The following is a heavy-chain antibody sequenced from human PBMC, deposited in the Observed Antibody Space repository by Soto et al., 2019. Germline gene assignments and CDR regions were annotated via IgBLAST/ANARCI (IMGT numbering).Heavy chain of an antibody. J-gene: IGHJ6*02. D-gene: IGHD1-7*01. V-gene: IGHV3-30*18. CDR1: GFTFSNYG. Sequence: VGSLRLSCAASGFTFSNYGMHWVRQAPGKGLEWVAVISYDGSNKYYADSVKGPFTISRDNSKNTLYLQMNSLRAEDTDVYYCAKDMIGTPPYGMDAWGQGTTVTVSS. CDR3: AKDMIGTPPYGMDA. CDR2: ISYDGSNK.